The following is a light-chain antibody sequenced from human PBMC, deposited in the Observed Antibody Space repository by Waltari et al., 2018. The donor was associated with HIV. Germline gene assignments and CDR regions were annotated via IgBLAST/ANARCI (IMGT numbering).Light chain of an antibody. CDR2: GAS. CDR3: QQYGNSGT. Sequence: EIVLTQSPGTLSLSPGERATLSCRASQSLSSNYLAWYQQKPGQAPRLLISGASSRPTGIPDRFSGSGSETDFTLTISRLEPEDFEVYYCQQYGNSGTFGQGTKVEIK. CDR1: QSLSSNY. J-gene: IGKJ1*01. V-gene: IGKV3-20*01.